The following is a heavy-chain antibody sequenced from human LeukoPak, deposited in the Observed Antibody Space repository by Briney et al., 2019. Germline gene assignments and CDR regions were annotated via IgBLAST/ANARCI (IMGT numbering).Heavy chain of an antibody. V-gene: IGHV3-21*01. CDR1: GFTFSSYS. CDR3: ARSRPTTVVTHLDY. J-gene: IGHJ4*02. D-gene: IGHD4-23*01. Sequence: GGSLRLSCAASGFTFSSYSMNWVRQAPGKGLEWVPSISSSSSYIYYADSVKGRFTISRDNAKNSLYLQMNSLRAEDTAVYYCARSRPTTVVTHLDYWGQGTLVTVSS. CDR2: ISSSSSYI.